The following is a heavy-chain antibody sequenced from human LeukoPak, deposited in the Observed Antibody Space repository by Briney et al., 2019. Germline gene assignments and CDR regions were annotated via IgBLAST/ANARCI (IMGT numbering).Heavy chain of an antibody. Sequence: GGSLRLSCVASGFIFSTYAMNWVRQAPGKGLEWVSTIRGSGTYYADSVKGRFTISRDNSKNTLYLQMNSLRAEDTAVYYCARGGGYTKNAFDYWGQGTLVTVSS. D-gene: IGHD5-24*01. CDR3: ARGGGYTKNAFDY. V-gene: IGHV3-23*01. CDR1: GFIFSTYA. CDR2: IRGSGT. J-gene: IGHJ4*02.